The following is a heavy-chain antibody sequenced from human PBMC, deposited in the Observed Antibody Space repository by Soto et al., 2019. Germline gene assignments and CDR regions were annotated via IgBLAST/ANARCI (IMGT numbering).Heavy chain of an antibody. CDR1: GFTFSGSA. V-gene: IGHV3-73*01. CDR2: IRSKANSYAT. J-gene: IGHJ6*01. D-gene: IGHD5-18*01. Sequence: EVQLVESGGGLVQPGGSLKLSCAASGFTFSGSAMHWVRQASGKGLEWVGRIRSKANSYATVYAAPVKGRFTISRDDSKNTAHLQLNSLKTEDSAVYYCTSSWLRYMDVWGKGPRSPSPQ. CDR3: TSSWLRYMDV.